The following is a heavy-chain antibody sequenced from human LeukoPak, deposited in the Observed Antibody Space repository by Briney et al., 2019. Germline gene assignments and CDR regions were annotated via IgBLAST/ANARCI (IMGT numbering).Heavy chain of an antibody. V-gene: IGHV3-21*01. J-gene: IGHJ3*02. CDR2: ISSSSGYI. CDR3: AREDCGGDCYSISTNAFDI. CDR1: GFTFSSYS. D-gene: IGHD2-21*02. Sequence: PGGSLRLSCAASGFTFSSYSMNWVRQAPGKGLEWVSSISSSSGYIYYADSVKGRFTISRDNAKNSLYLQMNSLRAEDTAVYYCAREDCGGDCYSISTNAFDIWGQGTMVTVSS.